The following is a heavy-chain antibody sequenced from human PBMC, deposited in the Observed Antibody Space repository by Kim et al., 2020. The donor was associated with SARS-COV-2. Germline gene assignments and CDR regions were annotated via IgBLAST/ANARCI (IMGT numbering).Heavy chain of an antibody. V-gene: IGHV7-4-1*02. CDR2: INTNTGNP. D-gene: IGHD6-19*01. CDR1: GYSFTSYI. J-gene: IGHJ6*01. CDR3: AGDSMAGYSSEEECGFDV. Sequence: ASVKVSCKASGYSFTSYIMNWVRQAPGQGLEWMGWINTNTGNPTYAQGFTGRFVFSLDTSVSTAYLQISSLKAEDTAAYYCAGDSMAGYSSEEECGFDVW.